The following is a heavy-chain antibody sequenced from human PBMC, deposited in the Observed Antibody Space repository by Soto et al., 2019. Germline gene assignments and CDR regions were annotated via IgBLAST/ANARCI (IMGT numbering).Heavy chain of an antibody. V-gene: IGHV4-34*01. D-gene: IGHD3-9*01. Sequence: QVQLQQWGAGLLKPSETLSLTCAVYGGSFSGYYWSWIRQPPGKGLEWIGEINHSGSTNYNPSLKSRVTISVDTSKNQFSLKLSSVTAADTAVYYCARRGYFDWLSDPYYYYYMDVWGKGTTVTVSS. CDR1: GGSFSGYY. CDR2: INHSGST. J-gene: IGHJ6*03. CDR3: ARRGYFDWLSDPYYYYYMDV.